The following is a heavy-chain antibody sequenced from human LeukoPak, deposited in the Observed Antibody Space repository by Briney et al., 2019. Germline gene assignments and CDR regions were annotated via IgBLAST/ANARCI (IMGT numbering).Heavy chain of an antibody. CDR3: ARDVVWEDAFDI. Sequence: SETLSLTCTVSGGSISSSSYYWGWIRQPPGKGLEWIGSIYYSGSTYYNPSLKSRVTISVDTSKNQFSLKLSSVTAADTAVYYCARDVVWEDAFDIWGQGTMVTVSS. CDR2: IYYSGST. V-gene: IGHV4-39*07. CDR1: GGSISSSSYY. D-gene: IGHD3-16*01. J-gene: IGHJ3*02.